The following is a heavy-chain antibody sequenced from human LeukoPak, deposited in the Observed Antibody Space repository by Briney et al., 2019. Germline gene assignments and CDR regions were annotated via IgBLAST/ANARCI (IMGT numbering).Heavy chain of an antibody. CDR1: GFTFSTYG. V-gene: IGHV3-23*01. J-gene: IGHJ4*02. D-gene: IGHD3-22*01. Sequence: GGTLRLSCAASGFTFSTYGMNWVRQAPGKGLEWVSAISGRDGNTYYADSVKGRFTISRDNSKNTLYLQMNSLRAEDTAVYYCAGFPPNFYDSSGYPFEYWGQGTLVTVSS. CDR3: AGFPPNFYDSSGYPFEY. CDR2: ISGRDGNT.